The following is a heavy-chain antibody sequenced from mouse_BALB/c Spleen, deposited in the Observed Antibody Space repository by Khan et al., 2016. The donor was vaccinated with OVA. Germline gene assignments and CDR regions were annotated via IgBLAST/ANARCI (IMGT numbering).Heavy chain of an antibody. CDR3: SRSGYGFGAY. CDR2: INPGSGGT. CDR1: GYAFTNYL. V-gene: IGHV1-54*01. J-gene: IGHJ3*01. D-gene: IGHD1-2*01. Sequence: QVQLQQSGAELVRPGTSVKVSCKASGYAFTNYLIEWVKQRPGQGLEWIGVINPGSGGTNYNEKFKDKATLTADKSSSTAYTPLSSLTSDDSAVYFCSRSGYGFGAYWGPGTLVTVSA.